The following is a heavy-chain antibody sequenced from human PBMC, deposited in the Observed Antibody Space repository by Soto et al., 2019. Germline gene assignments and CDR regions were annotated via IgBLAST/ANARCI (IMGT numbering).Heavy chain of an antibody. D-gene: IGHD6-19*01. J-gene: IGHJ6*03. Sequence: QDQLVQSVAEVKKPGASVTVSCKASGYSFPNYGITWVRQAPGQGLEWMGWIRGFNGNTHYAQKLQGRVTMTTDASTSTAYMELRSLRSDDTAVYYCARDRGVAPPVAGNTNYYYYIDVWGKGTTVTVSS. CDR3: ARDRGVAPPVAGNTNYYYYIDV. V-gene: IGHV1-18*01. CDR2: IRGFNGNT. CDR1: GYSFPNYG.